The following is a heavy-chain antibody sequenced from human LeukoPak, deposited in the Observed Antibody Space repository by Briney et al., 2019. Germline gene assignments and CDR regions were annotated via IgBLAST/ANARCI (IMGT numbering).Heavy chain of an antibody. CDR1: GGTFSSYA. CDR2: IIPIFGTA. J-gene: IGHJ6*02. D-gene: IGHD3-10*01. Sequence: SVKVSCKASGGTFSSYAISWVRQAPGQGLEWMGGIIPIFGTANYAQKFQGRVTITADESTSTAYMELSSLRSEDTAVYYCARDRGVGSVDYYYGMDVWGQGTTVTVSS. CDR3: ARDRGVGSVDYYYGMDV. V-gene: IGHV1-69*13.